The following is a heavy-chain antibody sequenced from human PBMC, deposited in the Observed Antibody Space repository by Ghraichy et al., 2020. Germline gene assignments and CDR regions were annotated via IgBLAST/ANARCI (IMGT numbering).Heavy chain of an antibody. CDR1: GGSISTYY. CDR3: ARDPFRSSFDY. CDR2: IYTTGST. Sequence: SETLSLTCTVSGGSISTYYWNWIRQPAGKGLEWIGRIYTTGSTNYNPSLKSRLTMSVDTSKKQFSLKLRSVTAADTAVYYCARDPFRSSFDYWGQGTLVT. D-gene: IGHD1-26*01. V-gene: IGHV4-4*07. J-gene: IGHJ4*02.